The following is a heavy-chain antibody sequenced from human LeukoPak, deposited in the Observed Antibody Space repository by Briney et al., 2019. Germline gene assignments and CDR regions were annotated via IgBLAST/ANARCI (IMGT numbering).Heavy chain of an antibody. CDR1: GGSISSGGYS. CDR3: ARDRASRITIFYDGMDV. Sequence: SETQSITCTVSGGSISSGGYSWSWIRQHPGKGLEWIGYIYYSGSTYYNPSLKSRVTISVDTSKNQFSLKLSSVTAADTAVYYCARDRASRITIFYDGMDVWGQGTTVTVSS. J-gene: IGHJ6*02. D-gene: IGHD3-3*01. V-gene: IGHV4-31*03. CDR2: IYYSGST.